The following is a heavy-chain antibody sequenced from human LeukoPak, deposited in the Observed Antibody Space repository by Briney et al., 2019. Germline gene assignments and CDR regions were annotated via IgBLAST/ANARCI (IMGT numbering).Heavy chain of an antibody. D-gene: IGHD3-22*01. V-gene: IGHV4-59*08. CDR2: IYYSGST. J-gene: IGHJ4*02. Sequence: PSETLSRTCTVDGRSISSSYWSWIRQPPGKGLEWIGHIYYSGSTNYNPSLTSRVTISLDTSKNQFSLKLSSVTAADTAVYFCAATSDYYYIHNYWGQGTLVTVSS. CDR3: AATSDYYYIHNY. CDR1: GRSISSSY.